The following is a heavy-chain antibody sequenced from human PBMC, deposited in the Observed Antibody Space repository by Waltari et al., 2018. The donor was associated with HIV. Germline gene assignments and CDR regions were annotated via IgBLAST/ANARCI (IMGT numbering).Heavy chain of an antibody. CDR2: ISYDGRNK. CDR1: GFTFSSYS. J-gene: IGHJ6*02. V-gene: IGHV3-30*04. D-gene: IGHD4-17*01. CDR3: ARAMSGDYVVYYHGMDV. Sequence: QVQLVESGGGVVQPGRSLRLSCAASGFTFSSYSLHWVRQAPGQGVGWGAVISYDGRNKYYADSVKGRFTISRDNSKNTLTLQMNSLRAEDTALYYCARAMSGDYVVYYHGMDVWGQGTTVTVSS.